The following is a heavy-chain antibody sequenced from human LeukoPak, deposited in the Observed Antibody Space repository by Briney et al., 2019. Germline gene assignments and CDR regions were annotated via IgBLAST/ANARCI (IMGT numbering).Heavy chain of an antibody. CDR3: ATYSNHFFDH. V-gene: IGHV3-30*02. CDR1: GFTFSGYG. CDR2: IQNDGTNE. Sequence: GGSLRLSCAASGFTFSGYGMHWFRQAPAKGPEWVAFIQNDGTNEYFADSVKGRFTISRDNSKNTLYLHMYSLRVEDTALYYCATYSNHFFDHWGQGTLVTVSS. D-gene: IGHD4-11*01. J-gene: IGHJ4*02.